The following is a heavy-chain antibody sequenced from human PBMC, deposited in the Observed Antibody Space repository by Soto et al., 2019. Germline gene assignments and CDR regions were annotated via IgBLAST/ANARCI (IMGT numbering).Heavy chain of an antibody. D-gene: IGHD3-3*01. V-gene: IGHV3-7*01. CDR1: GFTFSSYW. J-gene: IGHJ5*02. CDR2: IKQDGSEK. CDR3: ARGGSLEWFLGWFDP. Sequence: QLGGSLRLSCAASGFTFSSYWMSWVRQAPGKGLEWVANIKQDGSEKYYVDSVKGRFTISRDNAKNSLYLQMNSLRAEDTAVYYCARGGSLEWFLGWFDPWGQGTLVTVSS.